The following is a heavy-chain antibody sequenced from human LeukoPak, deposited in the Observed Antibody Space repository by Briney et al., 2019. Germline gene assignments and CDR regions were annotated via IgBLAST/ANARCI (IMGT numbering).Heavy chain of an antibody. CDR3: ARGRTIFGVVSIPSYFDY. D-gene: IGHD3-3*01. V-gene: IGHV4-39*07. CDR1: GGSISSSSNY. J-gene: IGHJ4*02. CDR2: INHSGST. Sequence: SETLSLTCTVSGGSISSSSNYWGWIRQPPGKGLEWIGEINHSGSTNYNPSLKSRVTISVDTSKNQFSLKLSSVTAADTAVYYCARGRTIFGVVSIPSYFDYWGQGTLVTVSS.